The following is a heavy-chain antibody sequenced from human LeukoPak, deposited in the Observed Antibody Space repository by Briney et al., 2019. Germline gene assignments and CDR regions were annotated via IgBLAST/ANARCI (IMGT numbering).Heavy chain of an antibody. CDR3: ARTYYYSSGSYPFDY. V-gene: IGHV5-51*01. Sequence: GESLKISCKGSGYLFTSYWIGWVRQMPGKGLEWMGIIYPGDSDTRYSPSFQGQVTISADKSISTAYLQWSSLKASDTAMYYCARTYYYSSGSYPFDYWGQGTLVTVSS. CDR1: GYLFTSYW. CDR2: IYPGDSDT. J-gene: IGHJ4*02. D-gene: IGHD3-10*01.